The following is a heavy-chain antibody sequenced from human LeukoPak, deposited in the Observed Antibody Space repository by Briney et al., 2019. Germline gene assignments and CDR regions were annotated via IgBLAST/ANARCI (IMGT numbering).Heavy chain of an antibody. J-gene: IGHJ3*02. Sequence: GGSLRLSCSASGFPLGSFWMTWVRQAPGKGLEWVADIKQDGSEKQYVDSVKGRFTISRDNSKNTLYLQMNSLRAEDTAVYYCARESTIPHDAFDIWGQGTMVTVSS. CDR2: IKQDGSEK. CDR3: ARESTIPHDAFDI. D-gene: IGHD2-2*01. CDR1: GFPLGSFW. V-gene: IGHV3-7*01.